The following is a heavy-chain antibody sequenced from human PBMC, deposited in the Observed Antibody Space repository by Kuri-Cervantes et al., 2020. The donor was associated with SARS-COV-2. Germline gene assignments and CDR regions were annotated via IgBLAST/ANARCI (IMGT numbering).Heavy chain of an antibody. V-gene: IGHV4-61*02. D-gene: IGHD3-10*01. CDR1: GGSISSGSYY. J-gene: IGHJ4*02. CDR2: IYTSGST. CDR3: ARTYGSGTPPSY. Sequence: SETLSLTCTVSGGSISSGSYYWSWIRQPAGKGLEWIGRIYTSGSTNYNPSLKSRVTISVDTSKNQFSLKLSSVTAADTAVYYCARTYGSGTPPSYWGQGTLVTVSS.